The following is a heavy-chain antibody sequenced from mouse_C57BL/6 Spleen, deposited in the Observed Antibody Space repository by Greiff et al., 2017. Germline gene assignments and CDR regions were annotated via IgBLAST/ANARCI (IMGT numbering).Heavy chain of an antibody. CDR3: ARRGYGNSYAMDY. V-gene: IGHV1-69*01. J-gene: IGHJ4*01. CDR2: IDPSDSYT. D-gene: IGHD2-1*01. Sequence: QVQLQQPGAELVMPGASVKLSCKASGYTFTSYWMHWVKQSTGQGLEWIGEIDPSDSYTNYNQKFKGKSTLTVDKSSSTAYMQLSSLTSEDSAVYYCARRGYGNSYAMDYWGQGTSVTVSS. CDR1: GYTFTSYW.